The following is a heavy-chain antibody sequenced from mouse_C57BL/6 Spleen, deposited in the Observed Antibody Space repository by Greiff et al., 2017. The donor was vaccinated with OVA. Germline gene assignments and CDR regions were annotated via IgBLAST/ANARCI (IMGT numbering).Heavy chain of an antibody. CDR2: IDPSDSYT. D-gene: IGHD1-1*01. Sequence: QVQLQQPGAELVKPGASVKLSCKASGYTFTSYWMQWVKQRPGQGLEWIGEIDPSDSYTNYNQKFKGKATLTVDTSSSTAYMQLSSLTSEDSAVDYCATHYYGSLFDYWGQGTTLTVSS. CDR1: GYTFTSYW. J-gene: IGHJ2*01. CDR3: ATHYYGSLFDY. V-gene: IGHV1-50*01.